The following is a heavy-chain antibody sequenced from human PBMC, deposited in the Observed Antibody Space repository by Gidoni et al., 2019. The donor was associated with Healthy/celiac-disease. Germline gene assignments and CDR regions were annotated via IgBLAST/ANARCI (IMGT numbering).Heavy chain of an antibody. J-gene: IGHJ2*01. D-gene: IGHD1-26*01. Sequence: VQLVQSGAEGKKPGASVKVSCKASGYTFTSYYMHWVRQAPGQGLEWMGIINTRGSSTSYAKKFQGRVTMTRDTPTSTVYMELSSLGSEDTAVYYCARGGYSGSRDGYFDLWGRGTLVTVSS. CDR2: INTRGSST. V-gene: IGHV1-46*01. CDR1: GYTFTSYY. CDR3: ARGGYSGSRDGYFDL.